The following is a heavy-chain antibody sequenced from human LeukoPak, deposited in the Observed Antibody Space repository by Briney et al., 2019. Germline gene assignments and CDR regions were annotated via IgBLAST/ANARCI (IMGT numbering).Heavy chain of an antibody. D-gene: IGHD6-13*01. V-gene: IGHV4-34*01. J-gene: IGHJ4*02. CDR3: ARAQQLGRHFDY. CDR1: GGSFSGYY. CDR2: INHSGST. Sequence: SETLSLTCAVYGGSFSGYYWSWIRQPPGKGLEWIGEINHSGSTNYNPSLKSRVTISVDTSKSQFSLKLSSVTAADTAVYYCARAQQLGRHFDYWGQGTLVTVSS.